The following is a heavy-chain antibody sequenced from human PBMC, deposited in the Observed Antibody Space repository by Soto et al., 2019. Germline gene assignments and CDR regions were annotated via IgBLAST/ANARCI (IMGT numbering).Heavy chain of an antibody. CDR2: IGATGSTI. CDR3: AREGLSSNWLNWFDP. J-gene: IGHJ5*02. D-gene: IGHD6-13*01. CDR1: GFTSSNYP. Sequence: SLRLSCATSGFTSSNYPTPLVRQAPGKGLELVSYIGATGSTIFYADSVKGRFIISRDNARNSLYLQMNSLRVEDTAVYYCAREGLSSNWLNWFDPWGHGT. V-gene: IGHV3-48*01.